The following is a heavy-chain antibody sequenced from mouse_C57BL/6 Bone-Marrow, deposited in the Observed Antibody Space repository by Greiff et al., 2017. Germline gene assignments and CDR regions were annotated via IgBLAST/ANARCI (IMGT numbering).Heavy chain of an antibody. V-gene: IGHV1-55*01. CDR3: ARNDGYYVWAMDY. CDR2: IYPGSGST. D-gene: IGHD2-3*01. CDR1: GYTFKSYW. J-gene: IGHJ4*01. Sequence: QVQLQQPGAELVKPGASVQLSCKASGYTFKSYWITWVKQRPGQGLEWIGDIYPGSGSTNYTEKFKSKATLTVDTSTSTASMQLSSLTSEVAAVYYCARNDGYYVWAMDYWGQGTSVTVSS.